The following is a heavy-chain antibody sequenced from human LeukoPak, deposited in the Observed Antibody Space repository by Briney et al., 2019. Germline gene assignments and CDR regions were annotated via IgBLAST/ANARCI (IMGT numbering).Heavy chain of an antibody. Sequence: GGSLRLSCAASGFTFSSYAMSWVRQAPGKGLEWVSAISGSGGSTYYADSVKGRFTISRDNSKNTLYLQMNSLRAEDTAVYYCAKDSAYYYDSSGYYYDWGQGTLVTVSS. CDR2: ISGSGGST. CDR3: AKDSAYYYDSSGYYYD. V-gene: IGHV3-23*01. CDR1: GFTFSSYA. J-gene: IGHJ4*02. D-gene: IGHD3-22*01.